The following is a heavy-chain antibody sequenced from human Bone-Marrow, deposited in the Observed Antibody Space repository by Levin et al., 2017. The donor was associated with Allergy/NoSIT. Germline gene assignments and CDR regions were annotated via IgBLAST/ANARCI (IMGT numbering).Heavy chain of an antibody. V-gene: IGHV3-9*01. CDR2: ISWNSGSI. D-gene: IGHD1-7*01. J-gene: IGHJ4*02. Sequence: GGSLRLSCAASGFTFDDYAMHWVRQAPGKGLEWVSGISWNSGSIGYADSVKGRFTISRDNAKNSLYLQMNSLRAEDTALYYCAKDWSDWNSADLYFDYWGQGTLVTVSS. CDR1: GFTFDDYA. CDR3: AKDWSDWNSADLYFDY.